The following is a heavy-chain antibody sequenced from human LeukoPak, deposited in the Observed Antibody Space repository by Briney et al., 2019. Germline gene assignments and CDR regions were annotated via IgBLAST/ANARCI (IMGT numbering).Heavy chain of an antibody. CDR1: GYTFTGYC. CDR2: INPNSGGT. D-gene: IGHD3-22*01. Sequence: ASVKVSCKASGYTFTGYCMHWVRQAPGQGLEWMGWINPNSGGTNYAQKFQGRVTMTRDTSISTACMELSRLRSDDTAVYYCARGPLYYYDSSGYPMAGVTDYWGQGTLVTVSS. CDR3: ARGPLYYYDSSGYPMAGVTDY. V-gene: IGHV1-2*02. J-gene: IGHJ4*02.